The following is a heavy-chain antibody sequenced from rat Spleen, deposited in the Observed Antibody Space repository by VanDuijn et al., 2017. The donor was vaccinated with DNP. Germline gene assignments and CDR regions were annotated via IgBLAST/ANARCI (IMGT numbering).Heavy chain of an antibody. V-gene: IGHV4-2*01. J-gene: IGHJ3*01. CDR2: INKDSSII. CDR1: GFNFNDYW. D-gene: IGHD1-4*01. Sequence: EVKLVESGGGLVQPGRSLKLSCAASGFNFNDYWMGWVRQAPGKGLEWIGEINKDSSIINYTPSLKDKFSISRDNAQNTLYLQMSKLGSEDTGIYYCAARGDGYDNSFAHWGQGTLVTVSS. CDR3: AARGDGYDNSFAH.